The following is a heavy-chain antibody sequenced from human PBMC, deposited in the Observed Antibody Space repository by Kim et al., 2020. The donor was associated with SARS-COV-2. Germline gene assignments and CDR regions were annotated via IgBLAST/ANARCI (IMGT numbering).Heavy chain of an antibody. CDR2: INHSGST. CDR1: GGSFSGYY. J-gene: IGHJ2*01. V-gene: IGHV4-34*01. Sequence: SETLSLTCAVYGGSFSGYYWSWIRQPPGKGLEWIGEINHSGSTNYNPSLKSRVTISVDTSKNQFSLKLSSVTAADTAVYYCARDPPYDYVWGSYRYRYWYFDLWGRGTLVTVSS. D-gene: IGHD3-16*02. CDR3: ARDPPYDYVWGSYRYRYWYFDL.